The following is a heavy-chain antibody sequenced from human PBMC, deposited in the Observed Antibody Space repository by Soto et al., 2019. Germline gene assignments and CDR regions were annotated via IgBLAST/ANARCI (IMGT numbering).Heavy chain of an antibody. CDR3: ARGSYCSSTSCPGDYYYGMDV. Sequence: SVKVSCKASGGTFSSYAISWVRQAPGQGLEWMGGIIPIFGTANYAQKSQGRVTITADKSTSTAYMELSSLRSEDTAVYYCARGSYCSSTSCPGDYYYGMDVWGQGTTVTVSS. CDR1: GGTFSSYA. D-gene: IGHD2-2*01. CDR2: IIPIFGTA. V-gene: IGHV1-69*06. J-gene: IGHJ6*02.